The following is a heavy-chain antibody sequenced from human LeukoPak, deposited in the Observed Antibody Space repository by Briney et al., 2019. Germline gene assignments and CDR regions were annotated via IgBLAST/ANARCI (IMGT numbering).Heavy chain of an antibody. V-gene: IGHV3-48*01. J-gene: IGHJ4*02. Sequence: GGSLRLSCAASGFTFSSYSMLWVRQAPGKGLEWVSYISSSSSTIYYADSVKGRFTISRDNSKNTLYLQMGSLRAEDMAVYYCAREQDYDILTGYSYQFDYWGQGTLVTVSS. D-gene: IGHD3-9*01. CDR1: GFTFSSYS. CDR3: AREQDYDILTGYSYQFDY. CDR2: ISSSSSTI.